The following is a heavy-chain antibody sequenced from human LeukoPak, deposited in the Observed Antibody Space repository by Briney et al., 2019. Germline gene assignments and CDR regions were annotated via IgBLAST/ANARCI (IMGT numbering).Heavy chain of an antibody. D-gene: IGHD3-10*01. CDR2: IIPIFGTA. CDR3: ARVLWFGELSHFDH. Sequence: ASVKVSCKASGGTFSSYAISWVRQAPGQGLECMGGIIPIFGTANYAQKFQGRVTITADESTSTAYMELSSLRSEDTAVYYCARVLWFGELSHFDHWGQGTLVTVSS. J-gene: IGHJ4*02. V-gene: IGHV1-69*13. CDR1: GGTFSSYA.